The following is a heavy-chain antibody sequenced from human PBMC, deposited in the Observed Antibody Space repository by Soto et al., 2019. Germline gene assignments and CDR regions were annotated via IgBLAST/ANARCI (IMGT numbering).Heavy chain of an antibody. Sequence: GGSLRLSCAASGFIFRDYWMHWVRQAPGKGLVWVSRINGDGSSAIYADPVQGRFTISRDNAKNTLYLQMNRLRADDTAVYYCVRTMEGAWFDYWGQGKLVTVSS. CDR2: INGDGSSA. D-gene: IGHD1-26*01. CDR1: GFIFRDYW. V-gene: IGHV3-74*01. CDR3: VRTMEGAWFDY. J-gene: IGHJ4*02.